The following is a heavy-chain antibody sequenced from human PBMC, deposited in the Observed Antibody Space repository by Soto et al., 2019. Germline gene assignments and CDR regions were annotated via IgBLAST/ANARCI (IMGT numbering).Heavy chain of an antibody. CDR1: GFTFSNYA. V-gene: IGHV3-64*01. CDR2: ITSNGGST. CDR3: ARVGAYAYDI. Sequence: EVQLVESGGGLVQPGGSLRLSCVASGFTFSNYAMHWVRQAPGKGLEYVSAITSNGGSTYYANSVKGRFTISRDNSKNTLYVQMGSLRAEDMAVYYCARVGAYAYDIWGQGTMVTVSS. J-gene: IGHJ3*02.